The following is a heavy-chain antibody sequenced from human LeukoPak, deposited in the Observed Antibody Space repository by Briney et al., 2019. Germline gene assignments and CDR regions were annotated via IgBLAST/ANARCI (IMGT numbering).Heavy chain of an antibody. CDR3: ARESEIDYGDYLFDY. J-gene: IGHJ4*02. D-gene: IGHD4-17*01. CDR2: IYYSGST. V-gene: IGHV4-59*01. Sequence: SETLSLTCTVSGGSISSYYWSWIRQPPGKGLEWIGYIYYSGSTNYNPSLKSRVTISVDTSKNQFSLKLSSVTAADTAVYYCARESEIDYGDYLFDYWGQGTLVTVSS. CDR1: GGSISSYY.